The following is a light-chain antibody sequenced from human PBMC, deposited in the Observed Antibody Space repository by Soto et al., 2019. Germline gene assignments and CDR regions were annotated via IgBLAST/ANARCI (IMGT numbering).Light chain of an antibody. V-gene: IGLV2-23*01. CDR3: CSYAGSSTLV. CDR1: SSDVGSYNI. J-gene: IGLJ3*02. Sequence: QSALTQPASVSGSPGQSITISCTGTSSDVGSYNIVSRYQQHPGKAPKVMIYEGSRRPSGVSNRFSGSKSGNTASLTISGLQAEDEADYYCCSYAGSSTLVFGGGTKLTVL. CDR2: EGS.